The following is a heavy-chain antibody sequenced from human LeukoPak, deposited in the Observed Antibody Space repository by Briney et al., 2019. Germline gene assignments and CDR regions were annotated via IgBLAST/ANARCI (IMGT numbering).Heavy chain of an antibody. CDR3: ASLVVVAATTGNWFDP. V-gene: IGHV4-31*03. CDR2: IYYSGST. J-gene: IGHJ5*02. Sequence: PSQTLSLTCTVSGGSISSGGYYWSWIRQHPGKGLEWIGYIYYSGSTYYNPSLKSRVTISVDTSKNQFSLKLSSVTAADTAVYYCASLVVVAATTGNWFDPWGQGTLVTVSS. D-gene: IGHD2-15*01. CDR1: GGSISSGGYY.